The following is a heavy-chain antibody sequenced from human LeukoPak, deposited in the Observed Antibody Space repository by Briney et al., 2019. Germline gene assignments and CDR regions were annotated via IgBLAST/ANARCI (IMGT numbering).Heavy chain of an antibody. Sequence: GGSLRLSCAASGFTFSSYWMSWVRQAPGKGLEWVANIKQDGSENYYVDSVKGRFTISRDNAKNSLYLQMNSLRAEDTALYYCAKAWGSGPSYYYMDVWGKGTTVTISS. CDR3: AKAWGSGPSYYYMDV. J-gene: IGHJ6*03. CDR2: IKQDGSEN. V-gene: IGHV3-7*03. CDR1: GFTFSSYW. D-gene: IGHD3-10*01.